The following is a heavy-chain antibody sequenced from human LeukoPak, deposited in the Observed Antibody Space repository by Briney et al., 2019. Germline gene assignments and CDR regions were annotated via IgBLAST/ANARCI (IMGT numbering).Heavy chain of an antibody. J-gene: IGHJ3*02. CDR3: AKVPYSSGWYSAFDI. CDR2: LSGTGGSI. D-gene: IGHD6-19*01. Sequence: PGGSLRLSCAASGFTFSNYAMSWVRQAPGKGLEWVSTLSGTGGSIYYADSVKGRFTISRDNSKNTLYLQMNSLRAEDTAVYYCAKVPYSSGWYSAFDIWGQGTMVTVSS. CDR1: GFTFSNYA. V-gene: IGHV3-23*01.